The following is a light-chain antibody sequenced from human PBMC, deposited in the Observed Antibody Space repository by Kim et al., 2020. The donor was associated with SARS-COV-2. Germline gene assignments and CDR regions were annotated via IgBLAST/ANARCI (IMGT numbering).Light chain of an antibody. Sequence: ESVGDRLTITCRASQDISNYLAWFQLKPGKAPKLLIYAASALQPGVPSRFSGSGSGTDFTLTVTSLQPEDVATYYCQKCDSAPWTFGQGTKVDIK. CDR1: QDISNY. J-gene: IGKJ1*01. CDR3: QKCDSAPWT. V-gene: IGKV1-27*01. CDR2: AAS.